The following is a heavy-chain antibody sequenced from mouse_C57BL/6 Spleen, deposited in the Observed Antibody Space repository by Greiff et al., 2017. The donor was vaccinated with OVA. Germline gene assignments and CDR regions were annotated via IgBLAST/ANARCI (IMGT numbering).Heavy chain of an antibody. V-gene: IGHV14-3*01. CDR3: ARWGSTFYAMDY. CDR1: GFNFKNTY. D-gene: IGHD1-1*01. J-gene: IGHJ4*01. Sequence: EVQLHQSVAELVRPGASVKLSCTASGFNFKNTYMHWVKQRPEQGLEWIGRIDPANGNTKYAPKFQGKATITADTSSNTAYLQLSSLTSEDTAIYYCARWGSTFYAMDYWGQGTSVTVSS. CDR2: IDPANGNT.